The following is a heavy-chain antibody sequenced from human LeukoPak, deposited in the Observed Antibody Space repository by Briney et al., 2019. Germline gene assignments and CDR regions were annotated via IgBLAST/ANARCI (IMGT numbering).Heavy chain of an antibody. D-gene: IGHD3-9*01. CDR1: GFTFSSFG. J-gene: IGHJ4*02. CDR3: AKDRSDVTGRFDY. V-gene: IGHV3-30*18. Sequence: GGSLRLSYAASGFTFSSFGMHWLRQAPGKGLEWVAVISYDGSNKYYADSVKGRFTISRGNSRNTLFLQMNSLRAEDTAVYCRAKDRSDVTGRFDYWGQGTLVTVSS. CDR2: ISYDGSNK.